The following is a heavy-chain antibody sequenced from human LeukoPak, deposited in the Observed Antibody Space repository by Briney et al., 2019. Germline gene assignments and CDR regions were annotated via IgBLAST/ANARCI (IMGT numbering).Heavy chain of an antibody. V-gene: IGHV3-21*01. J-gene: IGHJ6*03. Sequence: GGSVRLSCAASGFTFSSYSMNWVRQAPGKGLEWVSSISSSSSYIYYADSVKGRFTISRDNAKNSLYLQMNSLRAEDTAVYYCARVGPRGNKYYDFWSGYYSPNDYMDVWGKGTKVTVSS. D-gene: IGHD3-3*01. CDR1: GFTFSSYS. CDR2: ISSSSSYI. CDR3: ARVGPRGNKYYDFWSGYYSPNDYMDV.